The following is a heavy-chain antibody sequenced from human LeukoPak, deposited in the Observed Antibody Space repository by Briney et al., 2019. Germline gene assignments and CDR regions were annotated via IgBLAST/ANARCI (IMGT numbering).Heavy chain of an antibody. CDR2: ISGYNGKT. CDR3: ARFFGYYYMDV. Sequence: GASVKVSCKASGYTFSTYVIIWVRQAPGQGLEWMGWISGYNGKTNYAQKFQARVTMTTDTSTSTAYMELRSLRSDDTAVYYCARFFGYYYMDVWGKGTTVTISS. V-gene: IGHV1-18*01. CDR1: GYTFSTYV. J-gene: IGHJ6*03. D-gene: IGHD3-10*01.